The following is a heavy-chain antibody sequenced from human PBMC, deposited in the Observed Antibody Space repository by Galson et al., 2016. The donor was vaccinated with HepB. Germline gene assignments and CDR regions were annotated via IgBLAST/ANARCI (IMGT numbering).Heavy chain of an antibody. CDR1: GFSFSTYA. CDR3: VRARRYASWSAPVYHFDY. CDR2: ISDDGSKK. J-gene: IGHJ4*02. V-gene: IGHV3-30-3*01. D-gene: IGHD6-13*01. Sequence: SLRLSCAASGFSFSTYAMHWVRQAPGKGLEWVALISDDGSKKNDADSVKGRFTISRDNSKNTLYLQMNSLRADDTAVYYCVRARRYASWSAPVYHFDYWGQGALVTVSS.